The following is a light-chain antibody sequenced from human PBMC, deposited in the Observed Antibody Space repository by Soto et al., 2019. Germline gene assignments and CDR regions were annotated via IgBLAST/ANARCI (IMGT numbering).Light chain of an antibody. V-gene: IGLV1-47*02. CDR3: AAWDDGLSGPNYV. J-gene: IGLJ1*01. CDR2: SNN. Sequence: QSVLTQPASASGTPGQRVTISCSGSSSNIGSNYVYWYQQLPGTAPKLLIYSNNQRPSGVPDRFSGSKSGTSASLAISGLRSEDEADYYCAAWDDGLSGPNYVFGTGTKVTVL. CDR1: SSNIGSNY.